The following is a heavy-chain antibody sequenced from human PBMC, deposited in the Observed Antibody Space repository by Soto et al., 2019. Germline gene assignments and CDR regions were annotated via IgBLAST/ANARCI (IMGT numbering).Heavy chain of an antibody. J-gene: IGHJ5*02. D-gene: IGHD4-17*01. Sequence: QVQLQESGPGLVKPSQTLSLTCTVSGGSISSGGYYWSWIRQHPGKGLEWIGYIYYSGSTYYNPSIKSRVTISVDTSKNQFSLKLSSVTAADTAVYYCARGSNGDYDNWFDPWGQGTLVTVSS. CDR1: GGSISSGGYY. CDR2: IYYSGST. V-gene: IGHV4-31*03. CDR3: ARGSNGDYDNWFDP.